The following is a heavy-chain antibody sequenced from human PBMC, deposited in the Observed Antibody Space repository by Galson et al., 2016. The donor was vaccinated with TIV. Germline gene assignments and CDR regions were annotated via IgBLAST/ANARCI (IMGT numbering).Heavy chain of an antibody. V-gene: IGHV1-69*01. D-gene: IGHD4-17*01. CDR1: GGSFTSYA. CDR2: IVPMFGIS. Sequence: SCKASGGSFTSYAISWVRQAPGQGLEWMGAIVPMFGISTYAQKFQGRVTITADESTSTAYMELSSLRSQDTAVYYCARGGWSGDPGDYHYYYMDVWGKGTTVTASS. CDR3: ARGGWSGDPGDYHYYYMDV. J-gene: IGHJ6*03.